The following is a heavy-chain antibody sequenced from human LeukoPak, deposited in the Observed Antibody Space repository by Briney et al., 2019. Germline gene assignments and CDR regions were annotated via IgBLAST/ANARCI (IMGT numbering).Heavy chain of an antibody. V-gene: IGHV3-9*01. D-gene: IGHD2-15*01. CDR1: GFTFDDYA. J-gene: IGHJ4*02. CDR3: AKPQGGSPPRPFDY. Sequence: PGGSLRLSCAASGFTFDDYAMHWVRQAPGKGLEWVSGISWNSGSIGYADSVKGRFTISRDNAKNTLYLQMSSLRADDTAVYYCAKPQGGSPPRPFDYWGQGTLVTVSS. CDR2: ISWNSGSI.